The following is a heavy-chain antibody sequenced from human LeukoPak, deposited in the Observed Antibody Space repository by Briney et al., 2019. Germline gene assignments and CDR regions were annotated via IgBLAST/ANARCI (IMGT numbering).Heavy chain of an antibody. V-gene: IGHV3-7*01. D-gene: IGHD3-16*02. Sequence: GGSLRLSCAASGFTFSSYWMSWVRQAPGKGLEWVANIKQDGSDKYYVDSVKGRFTISRDNAKNSLYLQMNSLRAEDTAVYYCARGVGGSYRLEAIDYWGQGTLVTVSS. CDR1: GFTFSSYW. CDR2: IKQDGSDK. CDR3: ARGVGGSYRLEAIDY. J-gene: IGHJ4*02.